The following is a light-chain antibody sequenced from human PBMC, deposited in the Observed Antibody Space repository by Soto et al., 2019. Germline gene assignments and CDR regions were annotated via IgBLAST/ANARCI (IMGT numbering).Light chain of an antibody. CDR3: QQYSITPRM. V-gene: IGKV4-1*01. J-gene: IGKJ1*01. CDR2: WAS. CDR1: QSVLYSSNNKNY. Sequence: DIVMTQSPDSLAVSLGERATINCKSSQSVLYSSNNKNYLAWYQQKPGQPPKLLIYWASTRESGVPDRFSDSGSETDFTLTISSLQAEEVAVSYCQQYSITPRMFGQGTKVEIK.